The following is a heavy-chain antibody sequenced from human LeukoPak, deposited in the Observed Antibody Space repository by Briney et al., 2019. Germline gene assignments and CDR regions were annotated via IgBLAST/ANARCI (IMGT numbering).Heavy chain of an antibody. CDR2: INAGNGNT. V-gene: IGHV1-3*01. CDR1: GYTFTSYA. Sequence: AAVKVSCKASGYTFTSYAMHWVRQAPGQRLKWMGWINAGNGNTKYSQKFQGRVTITRDTSASTAYMELSSLRSEDTAVYYCARGRGLGIVDYWGQGTLVTVSS. CDR3: ARGRGLGIVDY. J-gene: IGHJ4*02. D-gene: IGHD7-27*01.